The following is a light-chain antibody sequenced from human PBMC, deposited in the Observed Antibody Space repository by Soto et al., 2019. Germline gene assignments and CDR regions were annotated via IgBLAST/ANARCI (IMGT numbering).Light chain of an antibody. CDR2: DVG. CDR1: SSDVGGYNC. CDR3: SSYTSGSTLVV. J-gene: IGLJ2*01. Sequence: QSALTQPASVSGSPGQSITISCTGTSSDVGGYNCVSWYQQHPGKAPKLMIYDVGNRPSGVSNRFSGSKSGNTAALTISGLQAEDEADYYCSSYTSGSTLVVFGGGTKLTVL. V-gene: IGLV2-14*01.